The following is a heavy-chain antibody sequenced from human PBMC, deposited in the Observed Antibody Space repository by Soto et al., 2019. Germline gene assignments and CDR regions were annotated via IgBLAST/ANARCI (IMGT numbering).Heavy chain of an antibody. Sequence: GGSLRLSCAASGFTFSSYTMAWVRQAPGKGLEWVSAISDSGGSPYYADSVQGRFTISRDNSKNTVYLQMNSLRAEDTAVYFCAKPSVAARHYFDHWGQGTQVTVS. D-gene: IGHD6-6*01. V-gene: IGHV3-23*01. CDR2: ISDSGGSP. CDR1: GFTFSSYT. J-gene: IGHJ4*02. CDR3: AKPSVAARHYFDH.